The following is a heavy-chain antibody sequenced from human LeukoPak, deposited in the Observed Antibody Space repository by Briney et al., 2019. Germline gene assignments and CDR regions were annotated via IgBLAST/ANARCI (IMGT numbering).Heavy chain of an antibody. Sequence: PSETLSLTCAVSGGSISSGGYYWSWIRQPPGKGLEWIGFIYYSGSTNYNPSLKSRVTISVDTSKNQFSLKLSSVTAADTAVYYCARRRIASDYYYGMDVWGQGTTVTVSS. CDR2: IYYSGST. D-gene: IGHD6-13*01. V-gene: IGHV4-61*08. CDR3: ARRRIASDYYYGMDV. J-gene: IGHJ6*02. CDR1: GGSISSGGYY.